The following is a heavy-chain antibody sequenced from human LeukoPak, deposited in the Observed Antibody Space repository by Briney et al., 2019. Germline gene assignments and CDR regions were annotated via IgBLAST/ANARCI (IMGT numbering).Heavy chain of an antibody. D-gene: IGHD2-8*01. V-gene: IGHV4-39*02. J-gene: IGHJ4*02. Sequence: SETLSLTCTVSGGSISSSSYYWGWIRQPPGKGLEWIGSIYYSGSIYYNPSLKSRVTISVDTSKNQFSLKLSSVTAADTAVYYCARDRPRMGLDYWGQGTLVTVSS. CDR2: IYYSGSI. CDR1: GGSISSSSYY. CDR3: ARDRPRMGLDY.